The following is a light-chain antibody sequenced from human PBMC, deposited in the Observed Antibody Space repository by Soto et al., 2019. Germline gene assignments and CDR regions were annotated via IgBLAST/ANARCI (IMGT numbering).Light chain of an antibody. J-gene: IGKJ1*01. V-gene: IGKV3-20*01. CDR2: GTS. CDR3: QQYGSSSWT. Sequence: EIVLTQSPGTLSLSPGERATLSCRASQSVSSSYLAWNQQKPGQAPRLLIYGTSSRATAIPVRFSGSGSGTDFTLTISRLEPEDFAVYYCQQYGSSSWTFGQGTKVDIK. CDR1: QSVSSSY.